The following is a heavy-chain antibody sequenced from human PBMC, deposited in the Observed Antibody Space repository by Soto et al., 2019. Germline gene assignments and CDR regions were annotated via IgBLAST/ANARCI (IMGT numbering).Heavy chain of an antibody. CDR3: ARGIGGSTSRRNPPRRYFDL. Sequence: QVQLQQWGAGLLKPSETLSLTCAVYGGSFSGYYWSWIRQPPGKGLEWIGEINHSGSTNYNPSLKCRVTISVDTSKNHFSRKLSSVTAADTAVYYCARGIGGSTSRRNPPRRYFDLWGRGTLVTVSS. D-gene: IGHD2-2*01. CDR2: INHSGST. V-gene: IGHV4-34*01. J-gene: IGHJ2*01. CDR1: GGSFSGYY.